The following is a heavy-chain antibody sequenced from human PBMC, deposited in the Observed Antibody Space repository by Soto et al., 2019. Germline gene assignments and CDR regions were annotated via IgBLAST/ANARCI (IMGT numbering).Heavy chain of an antibody. V-gene: IGHV1-69*01. CDR3: ARVVILVPTASTHSDYHTDV. D-gene: IGHD2-2*01. J-gene: IGHJ6*02. CDR2: IIPIVGTG. CDR1: GGTFSNYA. Sequence: QVQLVQSGAEVRKPGSSVTVSCKASGGTFSNYAISWVRQAPGQGLEWMGGIIPIVGTGSSAQKFQGRVTITAHEPTTTAYMGLSSLRFEDTPVYYCARVVILVPTASTHSDYHTDVWGPGTRVTVSS.